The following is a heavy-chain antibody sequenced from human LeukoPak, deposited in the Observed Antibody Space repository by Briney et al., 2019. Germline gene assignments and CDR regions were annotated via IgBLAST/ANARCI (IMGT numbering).Heavy chain of an antibody. CDR3: ARRGKSYGPMFDY. CDR1: GGSFSGYY. D-gene: IGHD5-18*01. CDR2: INHSGST. J-gene: IGHJ4*02. Sequence: PSETLSLTCAVYGGSFSGYYWSWIRQPPGKGLEWSGEINHSGSTNYNPSLKSRVTISVDTSKNQFSLKLSSVTAADTAVYYCARRGKSYGPMFDYWGQGTLVTVSS. V-gene: IGHV4-34*01.